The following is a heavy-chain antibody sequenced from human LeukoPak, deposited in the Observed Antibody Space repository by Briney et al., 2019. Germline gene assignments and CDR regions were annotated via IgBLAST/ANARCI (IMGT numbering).Heavy chain of an antibody. CDR3: ARGGSDTAMAHDY. D-gene: IGHD5-18*01. CDR2: ISGSGNGFSI. Sequence: PGGSLRLSCSASGFVFTIYTMYWVRQAPGKGPEYVSTISGSGNGFSIYYADSVKGRFTISRDDSKSTLYLQVNSLRAEDTAVYFCARGGSDTAMAHDYWGQGTLVTVSS. CDR1: GFVFTIYT. J-gene: IGHJ4*02. V-gene: IGHV3-64*04.